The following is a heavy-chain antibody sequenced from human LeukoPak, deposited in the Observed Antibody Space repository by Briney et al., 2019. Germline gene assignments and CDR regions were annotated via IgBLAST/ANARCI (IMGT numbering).Heavy chain of an antibody. D-gene: IGHD4-17*01. V-gene: IGHV4-59*11. J-gene: IGHJ3*02. CDR1: GGSISSHY. CDR3: ARDLTTVTKGFDI. CDR2: IYYSVNT. Sequence: SETLSLTCTVSGGSISSHYWTWIRQPPGKGLEWIGYIYYSVNTNYNPSLKSRVTISVDTSKNQFSLKLSSVTAADTAVYYCARDLTTVTKGFDIWGQGTMVTVSS.